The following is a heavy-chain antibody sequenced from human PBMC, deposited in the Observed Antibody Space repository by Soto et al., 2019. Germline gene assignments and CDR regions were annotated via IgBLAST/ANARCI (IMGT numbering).Heavy chain of an antibody. Sequence: QVQLVESGGGVVQPGRSLRLSCAASGFTFSSYGMHWVRQAPGKGLEWVAVISYDGSNKYYADSVKGRFTISSDNAKNTLHLQMTSLGAAVTAVYYCAKSCSSSSCYRGRYWGQGALVTVA. CDR2: ISYDGSNK. CDR3: AKSCSSSSCYRGRY. CDR1: GFTFSSYG. D-gene: IGHD2-2*01. J-gene: IGHJ4*02. V-gene: IGHV3-30*18.